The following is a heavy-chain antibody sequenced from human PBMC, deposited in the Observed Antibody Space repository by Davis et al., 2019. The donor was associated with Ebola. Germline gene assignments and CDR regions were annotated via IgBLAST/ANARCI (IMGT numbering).Heavy chain of an antibody. J-gene: IGHJ6*02. Sequence: GSLRLSCAVYGGSFSGYYWSWIRQPPGKGLEWIGEINHSGSTNYNPSFKSRVTISVDTSKNQFSLKLSSVTAADTAVYYCARARARKGIYYDSSGYYYYYGMDVWGQGTTVTVSS. V-gene: IGHV4-34*01. CDR2: INHSGST. CDR3: ARARARKGIYYDSSGYYYYYGMDV. CDR1: GGSFSGYY. D-gene: IGHD3-22*01.